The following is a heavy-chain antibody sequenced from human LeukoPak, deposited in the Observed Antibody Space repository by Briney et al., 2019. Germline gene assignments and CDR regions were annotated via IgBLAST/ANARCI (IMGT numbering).Heavy chain of an antibody. Sequence: EGSLRLSCAASGFTFSSYAMHWVRQAPGKGLEWVAVIAYDGVNKFFADSVKRRFSISRDNSNNTLYLQMNSLRDDDTAVYYCARDPQAYYYGSGSPAIWGRGTLVTVSS. CDR3: ARDPQAYYYGSGSPAI. CDR1: GFTFSSYA. D-gene: IGHD3-10*01. CDR2: IAYDGVNK. J-gene: IGHJ4*02. V-gene: IGHV3-30*04.